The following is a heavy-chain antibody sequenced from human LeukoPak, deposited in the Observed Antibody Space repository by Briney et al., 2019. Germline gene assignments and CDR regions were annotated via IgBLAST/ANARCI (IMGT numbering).Heavy chain of an antibody. CDR1: GFTFSSYA. V-gene: IGHV3-74*01. CDR2: INSDGSST. J-gene: IGHJ6*02. Sequence: GGSLRLSCAASGFTFSSYAMSWVRQAPGKGLVWVSRINSDGSSTSYADSVKGRFTISRDNAKNTLYLQMNSLRAEDTAVYYCASLPAASGYYGMDVWGQGTTVTVSS. CDR3: ASLPAASGYYGMDV. D-gene: IGHD2-2*01.